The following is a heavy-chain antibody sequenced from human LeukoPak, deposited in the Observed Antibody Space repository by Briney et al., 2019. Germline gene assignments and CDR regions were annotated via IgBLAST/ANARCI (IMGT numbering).Heavy chain of an antibody. D-gene: IGHD6-19*01. J-gene: IGHJ4*02. Sequence: RPSETLSLTCTVSGGSISSYYWSWIRQPPGKGLEWIGYIYYSGSTNYNPSLKSRVTISVDTSKNQFSLKLSSVTAADTAVYYCARGGAIAVAGTWGQGTLVTVSS. CDR2: IYYSGST. V-gene: IGHV4-59*01. CDR1: GGSISSYY. CDR3: ARGGAIAVAGT.